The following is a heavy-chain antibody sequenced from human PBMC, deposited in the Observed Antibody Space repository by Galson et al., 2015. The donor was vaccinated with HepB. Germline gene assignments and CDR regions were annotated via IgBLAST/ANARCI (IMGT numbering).Heavy chain of an antibody. Sequence: SLRLSCAASGFTFSSHGMHWVRQAPGKGLEWVAVIWYDGTTKNYADSVKGRFIISRDNSKNTLYLQMNSLRADDTAVYYCVKDGGYCSSTSCHIYFYGLDVWGQGTTVTVSS. CDR1: GFTFSSHG. J-gene: IGHJ6*02. CDR2: IWYDGTTK. CDR3: VKDGGYCSSTSCHIYFYGLDV. D-gene: IGHD2-2*01. V-gene: IGHV3-33*06.